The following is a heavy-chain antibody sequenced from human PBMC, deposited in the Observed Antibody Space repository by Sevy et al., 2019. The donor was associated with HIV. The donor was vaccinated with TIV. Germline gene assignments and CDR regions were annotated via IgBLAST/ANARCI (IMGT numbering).Heavy chain of an antibody. CDR3: GRDTNYFYVDV. CDR2: IKPDGSVK. D-gene: IGHD1-1*01. J-gene: IGHJ6*03. CDR1: GFSFSNYW. Sequence: GGSLRLSCVVSGFSFSNYWMTWVRQAPGKGLEWVANIKPDGSVKSYVDSVKGRFTISRDNAKNSLSLQMNSLSAEDTAVYYCGRDTNYFYVDVWGKGTTVTVSS. V-gene: IGHV3-7*01.